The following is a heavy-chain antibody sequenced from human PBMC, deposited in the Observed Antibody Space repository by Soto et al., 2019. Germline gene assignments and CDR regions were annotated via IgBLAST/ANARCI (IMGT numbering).Heavy chain of an antibody. CDR2: IYYTGTT. J-gene: IGHJ5*02. V-gene: IGHV4-31*03. D-gene: IGHD2-21*02. CDR3: AKDPSPQPTAVVTPGWFDP. CDR1: GDSISVGGYY. Sequence: QVQLQESGPGLVEPSQTLSLTCTVSGDSISVGGYYWSWIRQRPGKGLEWLGYIYYTGTTYYNPSLKSRLTISVDTSRNQFSLKLRSLTAADTAVYYCAKDPSPQPTAVVTPGWFDPWGQGTLVTVSS.